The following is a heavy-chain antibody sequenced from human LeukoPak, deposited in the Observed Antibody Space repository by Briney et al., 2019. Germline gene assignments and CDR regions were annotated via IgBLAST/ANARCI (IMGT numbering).Heavy chain of an antibody. CDR2: MNPNSGNT. J-gene: IGHJ5*02. Sequence: ASVKVSCKASGYTFTSYDINWVRQTTGQGLEWMGWMNPNSGNTGYAQKFQGRVTMTRNTSISTAYMELSSLRSEDTAVYYCARGKDRSNYFYWFDPWGQGTLVTVSS. D-gene: IGHD4-11*01. V-gene: IGHV1-8*01. CDR3: ARGKDRSNYFYWFDP. CDR1: GYTFTSYD.